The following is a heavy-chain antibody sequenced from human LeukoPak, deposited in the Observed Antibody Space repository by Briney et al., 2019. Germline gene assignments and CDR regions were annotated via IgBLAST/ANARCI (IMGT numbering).Heavy chain of an antibody. D-gene: IGHD3-22*01. J-gene: IGHJ4*02. V-gene: IGHV4-39*01. CDR1: DGSISNTKYY. CDR3: ARHGSYYYDSSGYFDY. Sequence: SETLSLTCTVSDGSISNTKYYWGWIRRPPGKGLEWIGTIYYSGSTYYNPSLKSRVTISVDTSRNQFSLKLSSVTAADTAVYYCARHGSYYYDSSGYFDYWGQGTLVTVSS. CDR2: IYYSGST.